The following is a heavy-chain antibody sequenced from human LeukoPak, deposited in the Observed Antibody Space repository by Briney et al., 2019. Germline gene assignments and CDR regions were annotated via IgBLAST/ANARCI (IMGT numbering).Heavy chain of an antibody. J-gene: IGHJ4*02. CDR1: GFTFSSYG. Sequence: GGSLRLSCAASGFTFSSYGMHWVRQAPGKGLEWVAVISYDGSNKYYADSVKGRFTISRDNSKNTLYLQMNSLRAEDTAVYYCARNLRPDFDYWGQGTLVTVSS. V-gene: IGHV3-30*03. CDR2: ISYDGSNK. CDR3: ARNLRPDFDY.